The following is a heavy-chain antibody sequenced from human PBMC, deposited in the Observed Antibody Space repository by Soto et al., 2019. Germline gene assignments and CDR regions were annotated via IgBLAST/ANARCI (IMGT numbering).Heavy chain of an antibody. J-gene: IGHJ4*02. V-gene: IGHV1-8*01. CDR3: ARGVDAGLDY. D-gene: IGHD6-13*01. CDR1: GYTFTSYD. Sequence: QVQLVQSGAEVKKPGASVKVSCKASGYTFTSYDINWVRQATGQGLEWMGWMSPQSGNTGYAQNLQGRVIMTMDTSINAAYLELSSLRSEDTAVYYCARGVDAGLDYWGQGALVTVSS. CDR2: MSPQSGNT.